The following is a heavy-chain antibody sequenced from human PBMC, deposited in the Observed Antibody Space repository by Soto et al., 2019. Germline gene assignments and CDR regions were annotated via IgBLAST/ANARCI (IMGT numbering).Heavy chain of an antibody. J-gene: IGHJ4*02. CDR2: ISWHSGNI. Sequence: EVQLVESGGGLVQPGRSLRLSCAASGFTFENYAMHWVRQAPGKGLEWVSGISWHSGNIGYADSVRGRFTISRDNAKNSLYLQMNSLRPEDTGLYYCAKDKLYSNYEHYFDYWGKGTLVTVSS. V-gene: IGHV3-9*01. CDR3: AKDKLYSNYEHYFDY. D-gene: IGHD4-4*01. CDR1: GFTFENYA.